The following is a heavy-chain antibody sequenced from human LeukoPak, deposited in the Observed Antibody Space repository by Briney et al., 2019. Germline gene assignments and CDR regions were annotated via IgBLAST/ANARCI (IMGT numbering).Heavy chain of an antibody. D-gene: IGHD6-25*01. CDR3: ATSGSDSSGHYYYMDV. J-gene: IGHJ6*03. CDR1: GYTLTELS. V-gene: IGHV1-24*01. CDR2: FDHEDGET. Sequence: GASVKVSCKVSGYTLTELSMHWVRQAPGKGLEGRGGFDHEDGETIYAQKFQGRVTMADDTSTDTAYMAPRRLRAEDTAVYYCATSGSDSSGHYYYMDVWGKGTTVTVSS.